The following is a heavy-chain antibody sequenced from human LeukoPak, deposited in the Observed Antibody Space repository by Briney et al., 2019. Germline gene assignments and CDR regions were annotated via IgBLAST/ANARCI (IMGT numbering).Heavy chain of an antibody. Sequence: ASVKVSCKASGYTFTGYYMHWVRQAPGQGLEWMGWINPNSGGTNYAQKFQGRVTMTRDTSISTAYMELSRLRSDDTAVYYCATPYYYGSGSPSDYYMDVWGKGTTVTVS. V-gene: IGHV1-2*02. CDR2: INPNSGGT. J-gene: IGHJ6*03. CDR1: GYTFTGYY. CDR3: ATPYYYGSGSPSDYYMDV. D-gene: IGHD3-10*01.